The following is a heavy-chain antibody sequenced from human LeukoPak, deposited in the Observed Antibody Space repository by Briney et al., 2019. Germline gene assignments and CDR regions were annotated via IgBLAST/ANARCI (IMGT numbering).Heavy chain of an antibody. Sequence: ASVKVSCKASGYTFTSYDINWVRQATGQGLEWMGWMNPNSGNTGYAQKFQGRVTMTRNTSISTAYMELSSLRSEDTAVYYCARGGGEYCSGGSCYSSDYWGQGTLVTVSS. CDR2: MNPNSGNT. CDR3: ARGGGEYCSGGSCYSSDY. V-gene: IGHV1-8*01. D-gene: IGHD2-15*01. J-gene: IGHJ4*02. CDR1: GYTFTSYD.